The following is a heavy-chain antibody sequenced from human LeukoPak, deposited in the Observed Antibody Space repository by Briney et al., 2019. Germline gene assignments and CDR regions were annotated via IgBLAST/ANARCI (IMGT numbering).Heavy chain of an antibody. CDR1: GGTFSSYA. D-gene: IGHD6-19*01. V-gene: IGHV1-69*05. CDR3: ARRYSSGWYDAFDI. J-gene: IGHJ3*02. CDR2: IIPIFGTA. Sequence: GASVKVSCKASGGTFSSYAISWVRQAPGQGLEWMGGIIPIFGTANYAQKLQGRVTMTTDTSTSTAYMELRSLRSDDTAVYYCARRYSSGWYDAFDIWGQGTMVTVSS.